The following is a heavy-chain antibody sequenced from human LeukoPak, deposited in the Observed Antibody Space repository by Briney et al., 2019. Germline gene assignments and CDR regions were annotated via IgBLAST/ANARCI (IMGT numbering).Heavy chain of an antibody. CDR2: INPTGDST. V-gene: IGHV1-46*01. Sequence: GASVKVSCKSSGYTFTSHYMHWVRQAPEKGLEWLGIINPTGDSTGYAQKFQGRVTMTRDTSTSTDYMELNSLRAEDTAVYYCARPSRELGGYAPWELMPPFDYWGQGTLVTVSS. J-gene: IGHJ4*02. CDR3: ARPSRELGGYAPWELMPPFDY. CDR1: GYTFTSHY. D-gene: IGHD1-7*01.